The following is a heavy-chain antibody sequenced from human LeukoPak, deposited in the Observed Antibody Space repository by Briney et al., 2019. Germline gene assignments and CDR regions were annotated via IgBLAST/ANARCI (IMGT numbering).Heavy chain of an antibody. CDR2: IKQDGSAK. J-gene: IGHJ4*02. Sequence: QPGGSLRLSCTASGFTSSDYWMTWVRQAPGKGLEWVANIKQDGSAKYYVDSVKGRFTISRDNAKNSLYLQMDSLRVEDTATYYCARWRGSTSERSDYWGQGTLVTVSS. V-gene: IGHV3-7*01. CDR3: ARWRGSTSERSDY. D-gene: IGHD2-2*01. CDR1: GFTSSDYW.